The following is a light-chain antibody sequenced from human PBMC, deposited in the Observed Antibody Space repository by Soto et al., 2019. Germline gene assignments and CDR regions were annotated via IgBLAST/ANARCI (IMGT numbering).Light chain of an antibody. CDR2: GAS. Sequence: EIVMTQSPATLSVSPGERATLSCRASQSVSSKLAWYQQKPGQAPRLLIFGASTRATGIPARFSGSGSGTEFTLIISSLQSEDAAIYYCQQYNASPPLTFGGGTKVEIK. J-gene: IGKJ4*01. V-gene: IGKV3-15*01. CDR1: QSVSSK. CDR3: QQYNASPPLT.